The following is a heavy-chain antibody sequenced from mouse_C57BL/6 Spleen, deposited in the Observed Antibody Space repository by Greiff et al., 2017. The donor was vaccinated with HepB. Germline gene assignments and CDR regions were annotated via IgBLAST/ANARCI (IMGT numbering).Heavy chain of an antibody. CDR2: ISYDGSN. Sequence: EVKLQESGPGLVKPSQSLSLTCSVSGYSITSGYYWNWIRQFPGNKLEWMGYISYDGSNNYNPSLKNRIAITRDTSKNQFFLKLNSVTTEDTATYYCAREGGGNYEYYFDYWGQGTTLTVSS. D-gene: IGHD2-1*01. V-gene: IGHV3-6*01. CDR3: AREGGGNYEYYFDY. CDR1: GYSITSGYY. J-gene: IGHJ2*01.